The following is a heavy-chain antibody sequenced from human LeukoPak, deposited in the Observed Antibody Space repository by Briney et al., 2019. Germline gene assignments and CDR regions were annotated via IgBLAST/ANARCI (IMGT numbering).Heavy chain of an antibody. V-gene: IGHV4-31*03. CDR2: IWNSGST. D-gene: IGHD6-6*01. J-gene: IGHJ5*02. CDR3: ATDVSSTFPNWFDP. Sequence: SETLSLTCSVSGDSISSRTYYWTWIRQHPEKGLEWIGYIWNSGSTNYNPSLKSRVTISVDTPKNQFSLKLTSVTAADTAVYHCATDVSSTFPNWFDPWGQGILVIVSS. CDR1: GDSISSRTYY.